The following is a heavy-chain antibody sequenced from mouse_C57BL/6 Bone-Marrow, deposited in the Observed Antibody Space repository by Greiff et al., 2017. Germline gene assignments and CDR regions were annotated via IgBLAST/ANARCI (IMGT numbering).Heavy chain of an antibody. CDR1: GYTFTSYW. CDR3: ARRGVYYGNYGWYFDV. CDR2: IDPSDSYT. V-gene: IGHV1-59*01. J-gene: IGHJ1*03. Sequence: QVQLQQPGAELVRPGTSVKLSCKASGYTFTSYWMHWVKQRPGQGLEWIGVIDPSDSYTNYNQKFKGKATLTVDTSSSTAYMQLSSLTSEDSAVYYCARRGVYYGNYGWYFDVWGTGTTVTVSS. D-gene: IGHD2-1*01.